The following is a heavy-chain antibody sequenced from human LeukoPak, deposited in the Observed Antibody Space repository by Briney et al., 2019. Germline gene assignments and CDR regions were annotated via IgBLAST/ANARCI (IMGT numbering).Heavy chain of an antibody. CDR2: ISYDGSNK. J-gene: IGHJ3*02. CDR1: GFTFSSYG. D-gene: IGHD3-10*01. CDR3: AKDLSYYGSGSLI. V-gene: IGHV3-30*18. Sequence: PGGSLRLSCAASGFTFSSYGMHWVRQAPGKGLEWVAVISYDGSNKYYADSVKGRFTISRDNPKNTLYLQMNSLRAEDTAVYYCAKDLSYYGSGSLIWGQGTMVTVSS.